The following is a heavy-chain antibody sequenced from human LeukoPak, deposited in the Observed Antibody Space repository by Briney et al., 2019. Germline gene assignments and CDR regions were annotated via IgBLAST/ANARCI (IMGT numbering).Heavy chain of an antibody. CDR2: IRSKAYGGTT. V-gene: IGHV3-49*04. D-gene: IGHD3-22*01. CDR3: SRGGKVSYYDNSGYPDY. Sequence: GGSLKLSCVASGFTFSDSPIHWVRLAPRKGLEWVGFIRSKAYGGTTEYAASVKGRFTISRDDSKSIAYLQINSLKTEDTAVFYCSRGGKVSYYDNSGYPDYWGQGTLVTVSS. J-gene: IGHJ4*02. CDR1: GFTFSDSP.